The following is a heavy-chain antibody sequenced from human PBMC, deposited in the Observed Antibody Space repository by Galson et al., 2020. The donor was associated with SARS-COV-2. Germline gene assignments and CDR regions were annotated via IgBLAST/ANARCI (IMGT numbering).Heavy chain of an antibody. CDR1: GFTFNSSA. CDR2: MSHDGSST. Sequence: LSHTCAASGFTFNSSAMHWVRQAPGKGLEWLADMSHDGSSTYYADSVKGRFSISRDTSKNTLYLQMNSLRTEDTAVYYCARENYYGSGSNYYSRGAFVSWGQGTMGTGSS. D-gene: IGHD3-10*01. V-gene: IGHV3-30*04. CDR3: ARENYYGSGSNYYSRGAFVS. J-gene: IGHJ3*01.